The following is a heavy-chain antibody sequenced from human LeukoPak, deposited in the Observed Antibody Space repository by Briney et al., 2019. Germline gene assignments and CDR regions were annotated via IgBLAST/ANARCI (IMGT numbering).Heavy chain of an antibody. D-gene: IGHD4-17*01. Sequence: GGSLRLSCAVSGFTFSRYWMHWVRQAPGKGLVWVSRINSDGSTITYADSVKGRFTISRDSAKNTLFLQMNSLRAEDTAVYYCARDFRVTVTTPNLDYWGQGTLVTVSS. J-gene: IGHJ4*02. CDR3: ARDFRVTVTTPNLDY. CDR2: INSDGSTI. CDR1: GFTFSRYW. V-gene: IGHV3-74*01.